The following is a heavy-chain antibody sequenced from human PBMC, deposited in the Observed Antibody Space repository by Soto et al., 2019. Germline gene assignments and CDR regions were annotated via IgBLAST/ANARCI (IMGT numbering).Heavy chain of an antibody. CDR2: IYYTGST. D-gene: IGHD3-22*01. CDR3: ARAPLYYENSGLLDPYYGMDV. CDR1: GDSITSYY. V-gene: IGHV4-59*01. Sequence: SETLSLTCSVSGDSITSYYWSWIRQPPGKGLEWIAYIYYTGSTNYNPSLKSRVTLSVDTSKNQFSLKLTSVTAADTAVYYCARAPLYYENSGLLDPYYGMDVWGQGTTVTVSS. J-gene: IGHJ6*02.